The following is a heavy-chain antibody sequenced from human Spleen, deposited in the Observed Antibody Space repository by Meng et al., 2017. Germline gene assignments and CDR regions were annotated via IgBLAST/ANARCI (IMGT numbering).Heavy chain of an antibody. CDR1: GGSLSGYY. CDR3: ARGPTTMAHDFDY. J-gene: IGHJ4*02. V-gene: IGHV4-34*02. CDR2: VHHRGST. D-gene: IGHD4-11*01. Sequence: QGQIQRWGPGLLKPSETLFLPCAVYGGSLSGYYWSWIRQPPGKGLEWIGDVHHRGSTNYNPSLESRATISVDTSQNNLSLKLSSVTAADSAVYYCARGPTTMAHDFDYWGQGTLVTVSS.